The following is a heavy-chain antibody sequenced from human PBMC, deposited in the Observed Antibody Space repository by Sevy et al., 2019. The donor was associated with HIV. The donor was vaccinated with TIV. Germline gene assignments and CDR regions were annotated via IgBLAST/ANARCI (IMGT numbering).Heavy chain of an antibody. Sequence: GGSLRLSCAASGFASGFTFSSFAMSWVRQLPGKGLEWVSTINGRGGSTYYADSVKGRFTLSRDNSNNALFLQMDSLTPEDTALYSCARPTPRIAPSSAAFFDSWGHGTLVTVSSDVWGQGTTVTVSS. CDR2: INGRGGST. J-gene: IGHJ6*02. D-gene: IGHD3-9*01. CDR1: GFTFSSFA. V-gene: IGHV3-23*01. CDR3: ARPTPRIAPSSAAFFDSWGHGTLVTVSSDV.